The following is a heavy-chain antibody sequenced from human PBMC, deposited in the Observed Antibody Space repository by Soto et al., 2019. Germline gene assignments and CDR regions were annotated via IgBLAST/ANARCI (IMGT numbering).Heavy chain of an antibody. CDR1: GFTISSYA. V-gene: IGHV3-30-3*01. J-gene: IGHJ4*02. CDR3: ARDGQYSYGTFDY. Sequence: QVQLVESRGGVVQPGRSLRLSCAASGFTISSYAMYWVRQAPGKGLEWVAVLSYDGSNKYCADSVKGRFTISRDNSKNTLYLQMNSLRAEYTAVYYCARDGQYSYGTFDYWGQGTLVTVSS. CDR2: LSYDGSNK. D-gene: IGHD5-18*01.